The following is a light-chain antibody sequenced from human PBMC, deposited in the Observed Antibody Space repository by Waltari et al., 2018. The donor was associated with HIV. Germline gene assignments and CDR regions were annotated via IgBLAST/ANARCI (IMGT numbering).Light chain of an antibody. V-gene: IGLV3-1*01. CDR3: QAWDSSTAEV. CDR1: KLGDRY. Sequence: SYELTQPPSVSVSPGQTARITCSGDKLGDRYTAWYQQRPGQSPVLVIYQASKRRSGIPERFAGANARNNATLTITETQALDEADYYGQAWDSSTAEVFGGGTKLTVL. J-gene: IGLJ2*01. CDR2: QAS.